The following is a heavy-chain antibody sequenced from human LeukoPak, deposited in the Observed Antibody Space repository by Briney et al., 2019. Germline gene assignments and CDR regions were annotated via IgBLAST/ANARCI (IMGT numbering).Heavy chain of an antibody. CDR2: IYYSGSN. CDR1: GCSISSYY. CDR3: ARSLVVVAATQHNWFDP. V-gene: IGHV4-59*01. J-gene: IGHJ5*02. Sequence: SETLSLTCTVSGCSISSYYWSWIRQPPGKGLEGIGYIYYSGSNNYNPSLKRRVTISVGTTNNHFFQQLSSVTAADASVYYCARSLVVVAATQHNWFDPWGQRTLVTVSS. D-gene: IGHD2-15*01.